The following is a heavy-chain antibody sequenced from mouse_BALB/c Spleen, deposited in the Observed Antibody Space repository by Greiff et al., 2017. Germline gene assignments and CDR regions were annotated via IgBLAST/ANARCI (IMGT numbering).Heavy chain of an antibody. V-gene: IGHV1-7*01. CDR2: INPSTGYT. D-gene: IGHD1-1*01. CDR3: ARYYGSSYAMDY. Sequence: QVQLQQSGADLAKPGASVKMSCKASGYTFTSYWMHWVKQRPGQGLEWIGYINPSTGYTEYNQKFKDKATLTADKSSSTAYMQLSSLTSEDSAVYYCARYYGSSYAMDYWGQGTSVTVSS. J-gene: IGHJ4*01. CDR1: GYTFTSYW.